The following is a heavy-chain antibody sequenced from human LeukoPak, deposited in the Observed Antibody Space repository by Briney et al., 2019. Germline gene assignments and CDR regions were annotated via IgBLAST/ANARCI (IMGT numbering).Heavy chain of an antibody. CDR3: AKSGLRFLEWLFSPVDY. V-gene: IGHV3-30*18. D-gene: IGHD3-3*01. CDR1: GFTFSIYG. Sequence: PGGSLRLSCAAYGFTFSIYGMHWVRQAPGKGLEWVAVISYDGSNKYYADSVKGRFTISRDNSKNTLYLQMNSLRAEDTAVYYCAKSGLRFLEWLFSPVDYWGQGTLVTVSS. J-gene: IGHJ4*02. CDR2: ISYDGSNK.